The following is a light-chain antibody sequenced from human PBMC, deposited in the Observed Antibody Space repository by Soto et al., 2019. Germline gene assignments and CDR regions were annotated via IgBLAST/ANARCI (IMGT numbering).Light chain of an antibody. CDR1: QSVSNNY. J-gene: IGKJ1*01. Sequence: VLTQSPGTLSLSPGERATLSCRASQSVSNNYLAWYQQKPGQAPRLLIYGASNRATGIPDRFSGSGSGTDFTLTISRLEPEDFAVYYSHQYGSSGTSGQGTKVDIK. V-gene: IGKV3-20*01. CDR2: GAS. CDR3: HQYGSSGT.